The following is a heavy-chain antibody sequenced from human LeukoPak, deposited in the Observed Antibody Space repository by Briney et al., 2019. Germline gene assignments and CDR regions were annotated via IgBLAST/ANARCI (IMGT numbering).Heavy chain of an antibody. CDR2: ISTGGSTI. V-gene: IGHV3-11*01. Sequence: GGSLRLSCAASGFTFNDYYMSWMRQAPGQGLEWVSDISTGGSTIYYADSVKGRFAISRDNAKASLYLQINSLRAEDTAVYYCVRTTYYNDSSGYYIPGGMDVWGQGTTVTVTS. D-gene: IGHD3-22*01. CDR3: VRTTYYNDSSGYYIPGGMDV. J-gene: IGHJ6*02. CDR1: GFTFNDYY.